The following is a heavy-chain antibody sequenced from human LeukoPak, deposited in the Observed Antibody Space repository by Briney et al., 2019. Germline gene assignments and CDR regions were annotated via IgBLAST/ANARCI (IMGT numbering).Heavy chain of an antibody. D-gene: IGHD2-2*01. J-gene: IGHJ4*02. V-gene: IGHV3-21*01. CDR3: ARDWSSVDY. Sequence: GGSLRPSCAASGFTFSSYSMNWVRQAPGKGLEWVSSISSSSSYIYSADSVKGRFTISRDDAKNSLYLQMNSLRAEDTAVYYCARDWSSVDYWGQGTLVTVSS. CDR2: ISSSSSYI. CDR1: GFTFSSYS.